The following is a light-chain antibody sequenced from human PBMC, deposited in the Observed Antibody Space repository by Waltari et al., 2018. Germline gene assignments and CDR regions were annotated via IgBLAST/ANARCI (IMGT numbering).Light chain of an antibody. Sequence: QSVLTQPPSVSAAPGPRVTIPCSGGSPNIGNNYVSWYRQFPGTAPKLLIYEDNERPSGVPGRFSGSKSGTSATLDITGLQAGDEADYYCGTWDSSLSGAVFGGGTHLTVL. V-gene: IGLV1-51*02. CDR3: GTWDSSLSGAV. CDR1: SPNIGNNY. J-gene: IGLJ7*01. CDR2: EDN.